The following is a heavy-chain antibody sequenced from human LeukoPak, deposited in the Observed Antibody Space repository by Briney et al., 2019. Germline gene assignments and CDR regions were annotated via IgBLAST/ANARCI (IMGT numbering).Heavy chain of an antibody. CDR3: ARVGVDGASCYDY. CDR1: GYTFTGYS. D-gene: IGHD2-2*01. Sequence: ASVKVSCKASGYTFTGYSMHWVRQAPGQGLEWMGWINPNSGGTNYAQKFQGRVTMTRDTSISTAYMELSRLRSDDTAVYYCARVGVDGASCYDYWGQGILVTVSS. V-gene: IGHV1-2*02. J-gene: IGHJ4*02. CDR2: INPNSGGT.